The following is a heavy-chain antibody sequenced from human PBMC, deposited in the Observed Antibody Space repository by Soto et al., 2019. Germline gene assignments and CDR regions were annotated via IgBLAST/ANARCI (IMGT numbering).Heavy chain of an antibody. J-gene: IGHJ6*03. CDR1: GFTFSSHW. CDR3: ARGGTAMAEIYYYYYMDV. V-gene: IGHV3-74*01. D-gene: IGHD5-18*01. Sequence: GVSLRLSCAASGFTFSSHWMHWVRQAPGKGLVWVSRINSDGSSTSYADSVKGRFTISRDNAKNTLYLQMNSLRAEDTAVYYCARGGTAMAEIYYYYYMDVWGKGTTVTVSS. CDR2: INSDGSST.